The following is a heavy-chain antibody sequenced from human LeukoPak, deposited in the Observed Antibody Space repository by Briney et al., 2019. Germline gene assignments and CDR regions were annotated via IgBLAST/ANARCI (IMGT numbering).Heavy chain of an antibody. Sequence: SETLSLTCTVSGDFISSSSYYWGWIRQPPGKGLEWIGDIYYTGKTYYNPSLKSRVFISIDTTKNYFSLNLNFVTAADTAVYYCARRRYYDSTGYFEWGRGSLVTVSS. CDR3: ARRRYYDSTGYFE. CDR2: IYYTGKT. D-gene: IGHD3-22*01. V-gene: IGHV4-39*02. CDR1: GDFISSSSYY. J-gene: IGHJ1*01.